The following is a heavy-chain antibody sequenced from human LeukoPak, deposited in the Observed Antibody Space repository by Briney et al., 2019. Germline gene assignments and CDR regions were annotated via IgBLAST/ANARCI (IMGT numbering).Heavy chain of an antibody. CDR1: GFTFSSYG. CDR2: ISSSGSTI. Sequence: HPGGSLRLSCTASGFTFSSYGMNWVRQAPGKGLEWVSYISSSGSTIYYADSVKGRFTISRDNAKNSLYLQMNSLRAEDTALYYCARAPGLRFLEWLLVWGQGTLVTVSS. V-gene: IGHV3-48*04. J-gene: IGHJ4*02. D-gene: IGHD3-3*01. CDR3: ARAPGLRFLEWLLV.